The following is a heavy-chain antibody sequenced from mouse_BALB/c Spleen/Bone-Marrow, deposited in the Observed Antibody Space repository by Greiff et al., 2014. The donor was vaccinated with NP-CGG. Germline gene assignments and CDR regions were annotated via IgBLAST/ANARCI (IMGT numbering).Heavy chain of an antibody. Sequence: VQLKESGGGLVQPGGSLKLSCAASGFTFSSYIMSWVRQTPEKRLEWVAYISNGGGSIYYPDTVKGRFAISRDNDKNTLYLQMSSLKSEDTAMYYCASHYYDSSPFAYWGQGTLVTVSA. V-gene: IGHV5-12-2*01. CDR3: ASHYYDSSPFAY. CDR2: ISNGGGSI. CDR1: GFTFSSYI. J-gene: IGHJ3*01. D-gene: IGHD1-1*01.